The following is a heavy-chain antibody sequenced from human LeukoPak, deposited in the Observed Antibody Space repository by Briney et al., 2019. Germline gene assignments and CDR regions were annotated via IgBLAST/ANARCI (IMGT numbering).Heavy chain of an antibody. V-gene: IGHV4-34*01. D-gene: IGHD2-2*01. CDR3: ARGQYCSTTTCYSARRYFDF. CDR1: GGAFSNYF. CDR2: INDSGST. Sequence: SETLSLTCAVSGGAFSNYFWTWIRQPPGKGLEWIAEINDSGSTNSNSSLRSRVAISLDTSKNQFSLRLTSVTAADTAVYYCARGQYCSTTTCYSARRYFDFWGQATLVTVSS. J-gene: IGHJ4*02.